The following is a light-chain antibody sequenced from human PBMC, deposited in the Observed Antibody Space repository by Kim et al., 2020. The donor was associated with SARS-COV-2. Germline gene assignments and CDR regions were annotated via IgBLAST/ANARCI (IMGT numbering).Light chain of an antibody. Sequence: NFTLTQPHSVSESPGKTVTISCTRSSGSIYDNYVQWYQQRPGGVPTTVIYEDDQRPSGVSDRFSGSIDNSSNSASLTISGLRTEDEADYYCQSYNRDNVLFGGGTQLTVL. CDR1: SGSIYDNY. V-gene: IGLV6-57*04. CDR3: QSYNRDNVL. CDR2: EDD. J-gene: IGLJ2*01.